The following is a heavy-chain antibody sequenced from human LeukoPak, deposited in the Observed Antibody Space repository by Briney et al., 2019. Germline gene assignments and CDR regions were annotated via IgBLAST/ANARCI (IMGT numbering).Heavy chain of an antibody. CDR2: IYYTGST. V-gene: IGHV4-39*07. D-gene: IGHD4-11*01. CDR3: ARAPYNSKYYITD. J-gene: IGHJ4*02. Sequence: PSETLSLTCIVSGGSFSTSSYFWGWIRQPPGKGLEWIGTIYYTGSTYYNPSLKSRVTISEDTSKNRFSLNVTSLTAADTAIYYCARAPYNSKYYITDWGRGTLVTVSS. CDR1: GGSFSTSSYF.